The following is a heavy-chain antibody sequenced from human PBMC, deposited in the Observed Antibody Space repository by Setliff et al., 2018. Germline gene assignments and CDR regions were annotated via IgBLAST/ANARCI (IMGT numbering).Heavy chain of an antibody. CDR2: IGGRGIST. CDR3: AKEVVTYVYDY. D-gene: IGHD3-16*01. Sequence: GSLRLSCAASGFTFGDFAMTWVRQAPGKGLEWVSGIGGRGISTYYADSVKGLFIISRDNSENTLYLQMNGLRADDTDVYYCAKEVVTYVYDYWGQGTLVTVSS. CDR1: GFTFGDFA. J-gene: IGHJ4*02. V-gene: IGHV3-23*01.